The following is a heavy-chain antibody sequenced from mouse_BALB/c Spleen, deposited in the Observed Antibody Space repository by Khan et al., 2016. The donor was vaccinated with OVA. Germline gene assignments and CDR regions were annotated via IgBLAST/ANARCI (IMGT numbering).Heavy chain of an antibody. D-gene: IGHD1-1*01. CDR2: VNPNNGGT. V-gene: IGHV1-26*01. J-gene: IGHJ1*01. CDR1: GYSFTGYY. Sequence: EVQLLETGPDLMKPGASMKISCKASGYSFTGYYIHWVKQSHGKSLEWIGRVNPNNGGTSYNQKFKGKAILTVDKSSNTAYMELRSLTSEDSAVYSCAFYHGYFDVWGAGTTVTVSS. CDR3: AFYHGYFDV.